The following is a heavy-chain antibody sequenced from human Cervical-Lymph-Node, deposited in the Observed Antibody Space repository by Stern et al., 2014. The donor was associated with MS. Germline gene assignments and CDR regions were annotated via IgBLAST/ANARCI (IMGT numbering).Heavy chain of an antibody. CDR3: ARDPRSRTTVTS. D-gene: IGHD4-17*01. Sequence: QVQLVQSGPGLVKPSQTLSLTCIVSGGTISNDGYYWSWIRQHPGKGLEWIGYIYYSGVTYYNPSLKSRVTISIDTSKNQFSLKLNSVTAADTAGYYCARDPRSRTTVTSWGQGTLVTVSS. CDR1: GGTISNDGYY. J-gene: IGHJ5*02. V-gene: IGHV4-31*03. CDR2: IYYSGVT.